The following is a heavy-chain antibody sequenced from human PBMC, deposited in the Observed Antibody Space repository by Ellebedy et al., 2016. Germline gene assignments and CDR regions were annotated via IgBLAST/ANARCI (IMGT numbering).Heavy chain of an antibody. V-gene: IGHV1-8*01. J-gene: IGHJ4*02. Sequence: ASVKVSCXASGYTFTTYDINWIRQATGQGLEWMGWMNPNSGNTGCAQKFQGRVSMTRDTSINTAYMELSNLEPEDTAVYYCARDTLNSWYLSYWGQGALVTVSS. D-gene: IGHD3-9*01. CDR3: ARDTLNSWYLSY. CDR2: MNPNSGNT. CDR1: GYTFTTYD.